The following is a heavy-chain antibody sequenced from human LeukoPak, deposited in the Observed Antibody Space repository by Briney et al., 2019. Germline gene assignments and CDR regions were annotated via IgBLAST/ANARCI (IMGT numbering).Heavy chain of an antibody. V-gene: IGHV4-61*02. Sequence: PSETLSLTCTVSGGSISSGSYYWSWIRQPAGKGLEWIGRIYTCGSTNYNPSLKSRVTTSVDTSKNQFSLKLSSVTAADTAVYYCARAGDFWSGYYVDYWGQGTLVTVSS. CDR2: IYTCGST. CDR1: GGSISSGSYY. J-gene: IGHJ4*02. CDR3: ARAGDFWSGYYVDY. D-gene: IGHD3-3*01.